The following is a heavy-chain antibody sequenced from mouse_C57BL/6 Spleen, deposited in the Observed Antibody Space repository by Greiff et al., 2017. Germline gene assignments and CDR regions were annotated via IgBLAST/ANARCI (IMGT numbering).Heavy chain of an antibody. CDR3: AREITTVY. CDR1: GYSITSGYY. CDR2: ISYDGSN. D-gene: IGHD1-1*01. Sequence: EVKLVESGPGLVKPSQSLSLTCSVTGYSITSGYYWNWIRQFPGNKLEWMGYISYDGSNNYNPSLKNRISITRDTSKNQFFLKLNSVTTEDTATYYCAREITTVYWGQGTSVTVSS. V-gene: IGHV3-6*01. J-gene: IGHJ4*01.